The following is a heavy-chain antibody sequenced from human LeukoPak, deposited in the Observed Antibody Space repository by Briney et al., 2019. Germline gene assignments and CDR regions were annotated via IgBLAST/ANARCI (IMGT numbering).Heavy chain of an antibody. Sequence: SETLSLTCIVSGGSISTSDNYWGWIRQPPGKGLEWIGNIYYSGSTYYNASLQSRVTISIDTSKNQFSLKLSSVTAADTAVYYCARRSITMVRGADNWFDPWGQGTLVTVSS. V-gene: IGHV4-39*01. J-gene: IGHJ5*02. CDR2: IYYSGST. D-gene: IGHD3-10*01. CDR3: ARRSITMVRGADNWFDP. CDR1: GGSISTSDNY.